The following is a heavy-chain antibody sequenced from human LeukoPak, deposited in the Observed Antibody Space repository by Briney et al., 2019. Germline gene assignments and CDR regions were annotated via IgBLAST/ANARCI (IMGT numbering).Heavy chain of an antibody. V-gene: IGHV3-7*01. CDR3: ARKGGTRGPLNY. Sequence: PGESLRLSCAASGFTFSNYWMSWVRQAPGKGLEWVANIKQDGSGTYYVDSVKGRFTISRDNAKNSLFLQMNSLTAEDTAVYYCARKGGTRGPLNYWGQGTLVTVSS. D-gene: IGHD2-8*01. CDR2: IKQDGSGT. J-gene: IGHJ4*02. CDR1: GFTFSNYW.